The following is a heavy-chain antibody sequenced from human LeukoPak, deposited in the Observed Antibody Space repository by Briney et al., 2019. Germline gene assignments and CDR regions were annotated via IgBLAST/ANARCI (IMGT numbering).Heavy chain of an antibody. D-gene: IGHD5-18*01. V-gene: IGHV3-48*04. CDR1: GFTFSSYW. CDR3: ARGLDDGYSYGLDY. Sequence: GGSLRLSCAASGFTFSSYWMSWVRQAPGKGLEWVSDISSSGTTIHYADSVKGRFTISRDNVKNSLYLQMSSLRAEDTAVYYCARGLDDGYSYGLDYWGQGTLVTVSS. CDR2: ISSSGTTI. J-gene: IGHJ4*02.